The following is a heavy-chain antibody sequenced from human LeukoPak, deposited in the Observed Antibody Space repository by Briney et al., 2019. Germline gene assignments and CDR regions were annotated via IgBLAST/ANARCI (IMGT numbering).Heavy chain of an antibody. CDR2: INPSGGST. Sequence: GASVKVSCKASGYTFTSYYMHWVRQAPGQGLEWMGIINPSGGSTSYAQKFQGRVTMTRDTSTSTAYMELSSLRSEDTAVYYCARDLVQLERRGWFDPWGQGTLVTVSS. D-gene: IGHD1-1*01. V-gene: IGHV1-46*01. J-gene: IGHJ5*02. CDR3: ARDLVQLERRGWFDP. CDR1: GYTFTSYY.